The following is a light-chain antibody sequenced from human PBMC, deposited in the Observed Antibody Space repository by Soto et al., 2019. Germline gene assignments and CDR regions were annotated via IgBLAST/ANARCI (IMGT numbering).Light chain of an antibody. CDR1: RSLSICY. J-gene: IGKJ4*01. V-gene: IGKV3-20*01. CDR3: QQYASSPLT. CDR2: AAS. Sequence: EIVLTQSPGTLSLSPGERATLSCRASRSLSICYSAWLQKQPGQTTRLLIDAASSRAAGLPDRFSGSGAGADFTPSSSRLEPDDFAVYYCQQYASSPLTFGGGTKVDIK.